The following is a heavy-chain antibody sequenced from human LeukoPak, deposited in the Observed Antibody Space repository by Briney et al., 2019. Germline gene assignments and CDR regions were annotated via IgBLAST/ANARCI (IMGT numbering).Heavy chain of an antibody. J-gene: IGHJ3*02. D-gene: IGHD3-22*01. CDR1: GYTFTGYY. CDR3: ARDYSKTYYYDSSGYYYEFSAFDI. CDR2: INPNSGGI. V-gene: IGHV1-2*02. Sequence: ASVKVSCKASGYTFTGYYMHWVRQAPGQGLEWMGWINPNSGGINYAQKFQGRVTMTRDTSISTAYMELSRLRSDDTAVYYCARDYSKTYYYDSSGYYYEFSAFDIWGQGTMVTVSS.